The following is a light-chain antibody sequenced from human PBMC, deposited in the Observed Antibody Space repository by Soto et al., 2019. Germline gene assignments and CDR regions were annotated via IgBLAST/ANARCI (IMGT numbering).Light chain of an antibody. J-gene: IGKJ2*01. V-gene: IGKV1-5*03. CDR2: KAS. CDR1: RSISSW. CDR3: QQYNTYPAT. Sequence: DIQMTQSPSTLSASVGVRVTITCRASRSISSWLAWYQQKPGKAPKLLIYKASSLESGVPSRFSGSESGTEFTLTISSLQPDDFATYYCQQYNTYPATFGQGTKLEIK.